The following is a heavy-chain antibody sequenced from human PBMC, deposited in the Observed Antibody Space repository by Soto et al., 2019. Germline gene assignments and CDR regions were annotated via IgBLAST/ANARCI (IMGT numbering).Heavy chain of an antibody. CDR1: GFTFSSYA. CDR2: ISGSGGST. J-gene: IGHJ4*02. Sequence: EVQLLESGGGLVQPGGSLRLSCAASGFTFSSYAMSWVRQAPGKGLEWVSAISGSGGSTYYADSVKGRFTISRDNSKNTLHLQMNRLRAEDTGVYYCAKDRRFGLVDYWGQGTLVTGSS. CDR3: AKDRRFGLVDY. D-gene: IGHD3-10*01. V-gene: IGHV3-23*01.